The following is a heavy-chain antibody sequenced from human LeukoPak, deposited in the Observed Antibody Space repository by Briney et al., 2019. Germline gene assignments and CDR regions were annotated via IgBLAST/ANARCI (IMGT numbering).Heavy chain of an antibody. CDR2: ISAYNGNT. D-gene: IGHD2-2*01. V-gene: IGHV1-18*01. J-gene: IGHJ4*02. CDR3: ASVGAIVVVPAATQEDY. CDR1: VYTFTNYR. Sequence: ASVKVSCKASVYTFTNYRISWLRQAPGQGLEWMGWISAYNGNTNYAQKLQGRVTMTTDTSTSTAYMELRSLRSDDTAVYYCASVGAIVVVPAATQEDYWGQGTLVTVSS.